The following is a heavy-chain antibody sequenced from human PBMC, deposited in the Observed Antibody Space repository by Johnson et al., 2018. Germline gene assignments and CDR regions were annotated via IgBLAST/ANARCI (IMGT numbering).Heavy chain of an antibody. CDR3: ARHSSSSAYYYGMDV. Sequence: QVQLVQSGAEVKKPGSSVKVSCKASGGTFSNYAISWVRQAPGQGLEWMGGIIPIFGPANYEQKFQGRVTITADESTSTAYMEVSSLRSEDTAMYYCARHSSSSAYYYGMDVWGQGTAVTVSS. D-gene: IGHD6-6*01. J-gene: IGHJ6*02. CDR1: GGTFSNYA. V-gene: IGHV1-69*01. CDR2: IIPIFGPA.